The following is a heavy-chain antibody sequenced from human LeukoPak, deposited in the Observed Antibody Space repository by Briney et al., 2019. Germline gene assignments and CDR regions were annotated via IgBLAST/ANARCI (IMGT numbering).Heavy chain of an antibody. J-gene: IGHJ4*02. V-gene: IGHV1-46*01. CDR2: INPSGGIT. Sequence: ASVKVSCKASGYTFTSYDINWVRQAPGQGLEWMGIINPSGGITRYAQKFQGRVTMTRDTSTSTVYMELSSLRSEDTAVYYCARPSTMLRGQVFDYWGQGTLVTVSS. CDR3: ARPSTMLRGQVFDY. D-gene: IGHD3-10*01. CDR1: GYTFTSYD.